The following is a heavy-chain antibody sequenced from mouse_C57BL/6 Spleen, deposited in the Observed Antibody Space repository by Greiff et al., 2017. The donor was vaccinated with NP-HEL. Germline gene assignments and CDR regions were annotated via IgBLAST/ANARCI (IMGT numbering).Heavy chain of an antibody. CDR1: GYTFTDYE. D-gene: IGHD2-5*01. V-gene: IGHV1-15*01. CDR2: IDPETGGT. Sequence: QVQLKESGAELVRPGASVTLSCKASGYTFTDYEMHWVKQTPVHGLEWIGAIDPETGGTAYNQKFKGKAILTADKSSSTAYMELRSLTSEDSAVYYCTRSIYSNYLYYFDYWGQGTTLTVSS. J-gene: IGHJ2*01. CDR3: TRSIYSNYLYYFDY.